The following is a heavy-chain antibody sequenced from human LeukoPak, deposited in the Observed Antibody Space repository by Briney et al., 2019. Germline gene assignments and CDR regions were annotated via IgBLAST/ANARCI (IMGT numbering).Heavy chain of an antibody. CDR1: GGTFSSYA. CDR2: IIPIFGTA. CDR3: ATSITMVRGVIRDYYYMDV. Sequence: SVKVSCTASGGTFSSYAISWVRQAPGQGLEWMGGIIPIFGTANYAQKFQGRVTITADKSTSTAYMELSSLRSEDTAVYYCATSITMVRGVIRDYYYMDVWGKGTTVTVSS. V-gene: IGHV1-69*06. J-gene: IGHJ6*03. D-gene: IGHD3-10*01.